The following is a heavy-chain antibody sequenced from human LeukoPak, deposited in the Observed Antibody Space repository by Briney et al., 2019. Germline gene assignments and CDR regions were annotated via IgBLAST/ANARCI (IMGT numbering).Heavy chain of an antibody. J-gene: IGHJ4*02. CDR1: GFTFSSYA. CDR3: AKADYRDYVRFPD. Sequence: GGSLRLSCAASGFTFSSYAMSWVRQAPGKGLEWVSGIGGSGVSTYYADSVKGRFTISRDNSKNTLYLQMNSLRAEDTAVYYCAKADYRDYVRFPDWGQGTLVTVSS. D-gene: IGHD4-17*01. CDR2: IGGSGVST. V-gene: IGHV3-23*01.